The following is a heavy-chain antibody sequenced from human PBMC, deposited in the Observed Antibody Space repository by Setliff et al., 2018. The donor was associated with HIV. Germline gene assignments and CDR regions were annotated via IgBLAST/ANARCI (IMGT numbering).Heavy chain of an antibody. D-gene: IGHD3-10*01. V-gene: IGHV4-4*07. J-gene: IGHJ5*02. CDR2: IYTSGTT. Sequence: SETLSLTCTVSGGSISSYYWSWIRQPAGKGLEWIGRIYTSGTTNYNPSFKGRVAMSLDTSRKQVSLKLTSVTAADTAMYYCARSPSVWFGEAYDGGHVNWFGPWGQGTQVTVPQ. CDR3: ARSPSVWFGEAYDGGHVNWFGP. CDR1: GGSISSYY.